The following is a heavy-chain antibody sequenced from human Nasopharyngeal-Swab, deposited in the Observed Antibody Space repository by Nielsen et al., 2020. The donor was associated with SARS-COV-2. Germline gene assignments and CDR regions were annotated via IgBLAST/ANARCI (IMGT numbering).Heavy chain of an antibody. J-gene: IGHJ3*02. CDR3: AREAYYYDSSGTRSHDAFDI. CDR2: ISYDGSNK. D-gene: IGHD3-22*01. V-gene: IGHV3-30-3*01. CDR1: GFTFSSYA. Sequence: GESLKISCAASGFTFSSYAMHWVRQAPGKGLEWVAVISYDGSNKYYEDSVKGRFTISRDNSKNTLYLQMNSLRAEDTAVYYCAREAYYYDSSGTRSHDAFDIWGQGTMVTVSS.